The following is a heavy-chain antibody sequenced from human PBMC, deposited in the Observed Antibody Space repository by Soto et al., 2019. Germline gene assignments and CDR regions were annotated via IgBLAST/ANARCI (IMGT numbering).Heavy chain of an antibody. J-gene: IGHJ6*02. CDR2: INHGGNS. V-gene: IGHV4-34*01. CDR1: GGSFSDYY. Sequence: SETLSLTCAMYGGSFSDYYWSWVRQPPGKGLEWIGEINHGGNSNYNPSLKSRVTISVDTSNNQFSLKLTSVTAADTGVYYCAGREFSTSSFYYYYYAMDVWGQGTTVTVSS. CDR3: AGREFSTSSFYYYYYAMDV. D-gene: IGHD6-6*01.